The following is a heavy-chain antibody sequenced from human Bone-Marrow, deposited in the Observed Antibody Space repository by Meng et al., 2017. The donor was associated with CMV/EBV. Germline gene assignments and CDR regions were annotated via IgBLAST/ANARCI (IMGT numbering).Heavy chain of an antibody. CDR1: GYTFTGYY. CDR2: INPNSGDT. V-gene: IGHV1-2*02. J-gene: IGHJ4*02. CDR3: ASPAVRASGGAFDY. D-gene: IGHD3-16*01. Sequence: ASVKVSCKASGYTFTGYYMNWVRQAPGQGLEWMGWINPNSGDTNYAQKFQGRVTMTRDTSITTAYMELTSLRSDDTAVYYCASPAVRASGGAFDYCGQGTLVTVSS.